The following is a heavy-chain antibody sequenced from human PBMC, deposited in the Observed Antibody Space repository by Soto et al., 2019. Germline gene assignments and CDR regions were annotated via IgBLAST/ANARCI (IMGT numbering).Heavy chain of an antibody. CDR3: ARYVIGEMSTVGYGDL. D-gene: IGHD3-10*01. CDR1: GGTFRNDA. V-gene: IGHV1-69*01. Sequence: VQLVQSGAEVKKPGSSVRVSCRTSGGTFRNDAFSWVRQAPGQGLEWMGGIIPLFGTSDYEKKFQDRVTITADESASTVYLELRSLTSEDTAMYFCARYVIGEMSTVGYGDLWGPGTLVTVSS. J-gene: IGHJ5*02. CDR2: IIPLFGTS.